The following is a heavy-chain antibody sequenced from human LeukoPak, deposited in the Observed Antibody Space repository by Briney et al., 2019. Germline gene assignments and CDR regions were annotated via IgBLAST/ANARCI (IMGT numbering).Heavy chain of an antibody. CDR1: GYTFTGYY. Sequence: ASVKVSCMASGYTFTGYYMHWARQAPGQGLEWMGWINPNSGGTNYAQKFQGRVTMTRDTSISTAYMELSRLRSDDTAVYYCARVATMDPIWYFDYWGQGTLVTVSS. J-gene: IGHJ4*02. CDR3: ARVATMDPIWYFDY. V-gene: IGHV1-2*02. CDR2: INPNSGGT. D-gene: IGHD5-12*01.